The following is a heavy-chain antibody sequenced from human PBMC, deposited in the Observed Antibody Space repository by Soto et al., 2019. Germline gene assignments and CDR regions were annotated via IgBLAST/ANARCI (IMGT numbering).Heavy chain of an antibody. CDR3: ARSIDP. Sequence: QVQLQESGPGLVKPSQTLSLTCTVSGGSISSGGYYWSWIRQHPGKGLEWIGYIYYSGSTYSTPSPXRXXTISVDTSKNQFSLKLSSVTAADTAVYYCARSIDPWGQGTLVTVSS. CDR2: IYYSGST. V-gene: IGHV4-31*03. CDR1: GGSISSGGYY. J-gene: IGHJ5*02.